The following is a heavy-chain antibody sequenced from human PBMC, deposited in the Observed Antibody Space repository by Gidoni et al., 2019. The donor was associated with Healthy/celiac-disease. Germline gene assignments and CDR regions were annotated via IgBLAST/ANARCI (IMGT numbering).Heavy chain of an antibody. CDR3: AKDRYDILTGYYGGFDP. V-gene: IGHV3-23*01. J-gene: IGHJ5*02. CDR1: GFTFSSYA. CDR2: ISGSGGST. Sequence: EVQLLESGGGLVQPGGSLRLSCAASGFTFSSYAMSWVRQAPGKGLEWVSAISGSGGSTYYADSVKGRFTISRDNSKNTLYLQMNSLRAEDTAVYYCAKDRYDILTGYYGGFDPWGQGTLVTVSS. D-gene: IGHD3-9*01.